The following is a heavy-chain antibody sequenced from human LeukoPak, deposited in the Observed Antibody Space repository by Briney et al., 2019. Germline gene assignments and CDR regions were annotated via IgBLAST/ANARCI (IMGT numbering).Heavy chain of an antibody. CDR2: IYTSGST. D-gene: IGHD3-3*01. Sequence: SETLSHTCTVSGGSIISYYWSWIRQPAGKGLEWIGRIYTSGSTNYNPSLKSRVTMSVDTSKNQFSLKLSSVTAADTAVYYCARVTRSGFQRHYYYYYYMDAWGKGTTVTVSS. V-gene: IGHV4-4*07. J-gene: IGHJ6*03. CDR3: ARVTRSGFQRHYYYYYYMDA. CDR1: GGSIISYY.